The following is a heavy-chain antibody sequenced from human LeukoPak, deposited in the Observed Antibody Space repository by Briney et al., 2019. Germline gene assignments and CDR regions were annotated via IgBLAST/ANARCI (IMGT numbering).Heavy chain of an antibody. Sequence: PSETLSLTCTVSGDSTSNFYWNWIRQSPGKGPEWIGNIHYSGSSVYNPSLKSRGTISIDTSRRQFFLKLNSVTAADTAVYFCVLAPNSNWFDFWGPGTLVTVSS. CDR2: IHYSGSS. CDR3: VLAPNSNWFDF. D-gene: IGHD2-8*01. J-gene: IGHJ5*01. V-gene: IGHV4-59*03. CDR1: GDSTSNFY.